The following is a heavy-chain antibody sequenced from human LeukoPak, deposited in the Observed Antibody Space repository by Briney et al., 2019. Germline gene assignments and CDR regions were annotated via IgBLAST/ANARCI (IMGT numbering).Heavy chain of an antibody. V-gene: IGHV3-74*01. J-gene: IGHJ5*02. CDR2: IKSDGSST. CDR3: ARSDWFDP. Sequence: TGGSLRLSCAASGFTFSGQWMHWVRQAPGKGLVWVSRIKSDGSSTYYADSVKGRFTISRDNAKNTLSLQMNSLRAEDTAVYYCARSDWFDPWGQGTLVTVSS. CDR1: GFTFSGQW.